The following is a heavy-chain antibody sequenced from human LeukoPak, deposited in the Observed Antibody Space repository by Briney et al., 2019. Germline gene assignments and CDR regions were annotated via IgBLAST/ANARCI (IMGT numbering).Heavy chain of an antibody. CDR2: VDPSGST. D-gene: IGHD4-17*01. Sequence: ETLSLTCAVSGYSISSDYYWGWIRQPPGKGLEWIGNVDPSGSTYYNPSLKSRATISLDTSKKQFSLKLTSVTAADTAMYYCATVGASHYGDWYFAYWGQGTLVTVSS. J-gene: IGHJ4*02. CDR1: GYSISSDYY. CDR3: ATVGASHYGDWYFAY. V-gene: IGHV4-38-2*01.